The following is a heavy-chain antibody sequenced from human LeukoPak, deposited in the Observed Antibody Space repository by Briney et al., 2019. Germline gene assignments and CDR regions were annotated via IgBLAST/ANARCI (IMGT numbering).Heavy chain of an antibody. D-gene: IGHD3-3*01. CDR2: IYPREFDI. V-gene: IGHV5-51*01. Sequence: GESLKISCKGSGYSFSDYWIGWVRQMPGKGLEWMGIIYPREFDIRYSPSFQGQVTFSADKSSSTAFLQWSSLRSEDTAVYYCARDRADFWSGSSYYYMDVWGKGTTVTVSS. CDR3: ARDRADFWSGSSYYYMDV. J-gene: IGHJ6*03. CDR1: GYSFSDYW.